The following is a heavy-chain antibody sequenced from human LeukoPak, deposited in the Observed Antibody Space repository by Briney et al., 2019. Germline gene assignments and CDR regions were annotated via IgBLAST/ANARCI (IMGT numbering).Heavy chain of an antibody. CDR1: GYSITSGYY. V-gene: IGHV4-38-2*02. Sequence: SETLSLTCTVSGYSITSGYYWGWIRQPPGKGLEWIGSIYYSGSTYYNPSLKSRVTISVDTSKNQFSLKLSSVTAADTVVYYCASYCSSTSCLGHDAFDIWGQGTMVTVSS. J-gene: IGHJ3*02. CDR2: IYYSGST. CDR3: ASYCSSTSCLGHDAFDI. D-gene: IGHD2-2*01.